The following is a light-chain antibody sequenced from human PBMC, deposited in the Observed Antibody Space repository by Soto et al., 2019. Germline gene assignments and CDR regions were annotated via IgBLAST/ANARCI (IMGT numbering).Light chain of an antibody. CDR3: SSYTSSSTVV. CDR1: SSDVGGYNY. Sequence: QSALTQPASVSGSPGQSITISCTGTSSDVGGYNYVSWYQQHPGKAPKLMIYDVSNRPSGVSNRFSGSKSGNTASLTISGLQAEDEAHYYCSSYTSSSTVVFGGGTQLTVL. CDR2: DVS. J-gene: IGLJ2*01. V-gene: IGLV2-14*01.